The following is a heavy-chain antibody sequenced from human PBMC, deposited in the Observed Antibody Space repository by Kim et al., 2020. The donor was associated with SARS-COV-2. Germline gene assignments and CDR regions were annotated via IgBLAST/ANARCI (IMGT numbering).Heavy chain of an antibody. CDR1: GYTFSGYY. Sequence: ASVKVSCKASGYTFSGYYIHWVRQAPGQGLEWMGWINPKTGGTNYAQKFQGWVTMTRDTSISTVYMELNRLTSDDTAVYYCAGDLDGMDVWGQGTTVTVSS. V-gene: IGHV1-2*04. CDR3: AGDLDGMDV. CDR2: INPKTGGT. J-gene: IGHJ6*02.